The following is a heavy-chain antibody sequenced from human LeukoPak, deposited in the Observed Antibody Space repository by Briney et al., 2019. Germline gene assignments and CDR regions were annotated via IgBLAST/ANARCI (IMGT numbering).Heavy chain of an antibody. D-gene: IGHD3-3*01. V-gene: IGHV1-69*01. CDR1: GGTFSSYA. Sequence: ASVKVSCKASGGTFSSYAISWVRQAPGQGLEWMGGIIPIFGTANYAQKFQGRVTITADESTSTAYMELSSLRSEDTAVYYCARGGGYYTPYYYYYMDVWGKGTTVTVSS. J-gene: IGHJ6*03. CDR2: IIPIFGTA. CDR3: ARGGGYYTPYYYYYMDV.